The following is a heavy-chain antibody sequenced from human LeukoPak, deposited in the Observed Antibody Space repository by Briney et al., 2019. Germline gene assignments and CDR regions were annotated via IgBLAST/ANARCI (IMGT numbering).Heavy chain of an antibody. CDR3: ARADYYVSGSYRSDY. V-gene: IGHV4-39*07. CDR2: IYHSGSS. D-gene: IGHD3-10*01. CDR1: GGSISSSSYY. Sequence: PSETLSLTCTVSGGSISSSSYYWGWIRQPPGKGLEWIGSIYHSGSSYYNPSLKSRVTISVDRSRNQFSLKLSSVTAADTAVYYCARADYYVSGSYRSDYWGQGTLVTVSS. J-gene: IGHJ4*02.